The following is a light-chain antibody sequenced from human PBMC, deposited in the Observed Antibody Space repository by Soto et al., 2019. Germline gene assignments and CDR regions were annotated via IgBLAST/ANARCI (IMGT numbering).Light chain of an antibody. J-gene: IGLJ2*01. CDR3: CSYAGSYSWV. Sequence: QSVLTQPRSVSGSPGQSVTFSCTGTSTDVGGFTYVSWYQQHPGKAPKLMIYDVSQRPSGVPDRFSGSKSGITASLTISGLQAEDEADYYCCSYAGSYSWVLGGGTKVTVL. V-gene: IGLV2-11*01. CDR2: DVS. CDR1: STDVGGFTY.